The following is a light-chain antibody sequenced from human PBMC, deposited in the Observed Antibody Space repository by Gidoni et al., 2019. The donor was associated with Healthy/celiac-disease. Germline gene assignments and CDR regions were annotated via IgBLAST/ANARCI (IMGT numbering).Light chain of an antibody. V-gene: IGKV1-13*02. CDR1: QGISSG. J-gene: IGKJ4*01. CDR3: QQFNSYPRALT. CDR2: DAF. Sequence: AIQLTQSPSSLSASVGDRVTITCRASQGISSGLAWYQQKPGKAPKLLIYDAFSLESGVPSRFSGSGSGTDFTLTISSLQPEDFATYSCQQFNSYPRALTFXGXTKVEIK.